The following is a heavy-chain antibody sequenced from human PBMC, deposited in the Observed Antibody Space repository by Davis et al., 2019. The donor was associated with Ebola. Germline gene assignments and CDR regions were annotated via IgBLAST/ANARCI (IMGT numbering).Heavy chain of an antibody. CDR3: ARGVSSGWSMDV. V-gene: IGHV3-11*01. Sequence: GESLKISCAASGFSFSDYFMTWIRQAPGKGPEWVSYISGSGSTIHYADSVKGRFTISRDNAKNSLYLQVNSLRAEDTAVYYCARGVSSGWSMDVWGKGTTVIVSS. J-gene: IGHJ6*04. D-gene: IGHD6-19*01. CDR1: GFSFSDYF. CDR2: ISGSGSTI.